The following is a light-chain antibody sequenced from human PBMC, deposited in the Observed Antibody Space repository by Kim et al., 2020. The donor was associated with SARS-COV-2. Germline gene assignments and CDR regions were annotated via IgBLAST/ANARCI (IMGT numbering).Light chain of an antibody. V-gene: IGKV1-5*03. J-gene: IGKJ1*01. CDR2: KAS. CDR1: QSISSW. CDR3: QQYNSYSRT. Sequence: ASVGDRVTITCRASQSISSWLAWYQQKPGKAPNLLIYKASRLQSGVPSRFSGSGSGTEFTLTISSLQPDDFATYYCQQYNSYSRTFGQGTKVDIK.